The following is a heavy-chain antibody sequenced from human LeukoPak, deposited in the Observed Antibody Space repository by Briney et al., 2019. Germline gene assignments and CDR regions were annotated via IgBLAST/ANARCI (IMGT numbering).Heavy chain of an antibody. CDR3: ARGGXAXTRPMIVVVTAGDYFDY. D-gene: IGHD3-22*01. CDR2: IYTSGST. CDR1: GGSISSYY. J-gene: IGHJ4*02. Sequence: SETLSLTCTVSGGSISSYYWSWIRQPAGKGLEWIGRIYTSGSTNYNPSLKSRVTMSVDTSKNQFSLKLSSVTAADTAVYYCARGGXAXTRPMIVVVTAGDYFDYWGQGTLVTVSS. V-gene: IGHV4-4*07.